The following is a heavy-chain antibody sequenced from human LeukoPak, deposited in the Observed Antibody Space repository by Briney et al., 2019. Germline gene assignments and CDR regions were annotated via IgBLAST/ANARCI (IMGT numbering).Heavy chain of an antibody. CDR1: GFTFSSYA. CDR3: AKDPGAVDTAMVPSGDF. V-gene: IGHV3-23*01. CDR2: ISGSGGST. J-gene: IGHJ4*02. D-gene: IGHD5-18*01. Sequence: PGGSLRLSCAASGFTFSSYAMSWVRQAPGKGLEWVSAISGSGGSTYYAGSVKGRFTISRANSKNTLYLQMNSLRAEDTAVYYCAKDPGAVDTAMVPSGDFWRQGTLVTVSS.